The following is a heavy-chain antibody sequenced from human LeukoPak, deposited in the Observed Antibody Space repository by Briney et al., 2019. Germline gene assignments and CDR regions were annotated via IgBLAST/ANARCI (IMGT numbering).Heavy chain of an antibody. CDR3: AREHISGASPMDV. CDR2: IYHSGST. CDR1: GFTFSSYW. Sequence: GSLRLSCAASGFTFSSYWVSWVRQPPGKGLEWIGEIYHSGSTNYNPSLKSRVTISVDKSKNQFSLNLTSVTAADTAVYYCAREHISGASPMDVWGQGTTVTVSS. J-gene: IGHJ6*02. V-gene: IGHV4-4*02. D-gene: IGHD6-19*01.